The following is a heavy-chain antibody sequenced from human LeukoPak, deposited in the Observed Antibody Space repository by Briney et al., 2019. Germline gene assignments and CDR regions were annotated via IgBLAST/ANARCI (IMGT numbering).Heavy chain of an antibody. V-gene: IGHV4-4*07. Sequence: PSKTLSLTCTVSGVSISGVSISSYYWSWIRQPAGKGLEWIGRGHTSGTTHYGPSLKSRVTMSVDTSKNQFSLRPNSVTAADTAVYYCARIITGTYFDWFDPWGQGTLVTVSS. CDR3: ARIITGTYFDWFDP. CDR1: GVSISGVSISSYY. CDR2: GHTSGTT. J-gene: IGHJ5*02. D-gene: IGHD1-7*01.